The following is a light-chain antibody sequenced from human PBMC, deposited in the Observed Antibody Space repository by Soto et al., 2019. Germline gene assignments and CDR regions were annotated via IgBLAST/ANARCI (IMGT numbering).Light chain of an antibody. V-gene: IGKV3-20*01. CDR3: QQYGSSPRT. J-gene: IGKJ1*01. CDR1: QSGSSSY. Sequence: EIVLTQSPGTLSLSPGERATLSCRARQSGSSSYLAWYQQKPGQAPRLLIYGASRRATGIPDKCSGSGSGTDFNLTISRLVPEDFAVYYCQQYGSSPRTFGQGTKVEIK. CDR2: GAS.